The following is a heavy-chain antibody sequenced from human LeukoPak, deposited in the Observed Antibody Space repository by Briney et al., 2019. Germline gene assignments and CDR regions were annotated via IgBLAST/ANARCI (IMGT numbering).Heavy chain of an antibody. J-gene: IGHJ4*02. V-gene: IGHV3-33*01. CDR3: ARDGVVGEIDY. Sequence: GRSLRLSCAASGFTFSSYGMHWVRQAPGKGLEWVAVIWHDGSNKYYADSVKGRFTISRDNSKNTLYLQMNSLRAEDTAVYYCARDGVVGEIDYWGQGTLVTVSS. D-gene: IGHD1-26*01. CDR2: IWHDGSNK. CDR1: GFTFSSYG.